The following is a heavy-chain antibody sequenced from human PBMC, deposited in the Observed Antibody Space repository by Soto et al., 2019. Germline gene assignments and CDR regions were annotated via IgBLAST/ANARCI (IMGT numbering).Heavy chain of an antibody. CDR1: GFTFSSYA. CDR3: AKGEIATITYVDY. V-gene: IGHV3-23*01. Sequence: XGSLRLSSPAAGFTFSSYAMSWVRQAPGKGLEWVSAISGSGGSTYYADSVKGRFTISRDNSKNTLYLQMNSLRAEDTAVYYCAKGEIATITYVDYWGQGTLVTVSS. J-gene: IGHJ4*02. CDR2: ISGSGGST. D-gene: IGHD4-4*01.